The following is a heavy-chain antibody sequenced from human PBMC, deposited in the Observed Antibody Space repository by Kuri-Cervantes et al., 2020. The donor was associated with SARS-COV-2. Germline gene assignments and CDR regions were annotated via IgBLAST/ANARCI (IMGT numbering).Heavy chain of an antibody. J-gene: IGHJ6*02. D-gene: IGHD3-3*01. CDR2: IYRGGTT. CDR3: ARHRDFWNDGMDV. Sequence: GGSLRLSCAVSGFTVSRNYMSWVRQAPGKGLDWVSIIYRGGTTYYADSVKGRFTISRDISKDTVYLQMDTLRAEDTAEYYCARHRDFWNDGMDVWGQGTTVTVSS. CDR1: GFTVSRNY. V-gene: IGHV3-53*01.